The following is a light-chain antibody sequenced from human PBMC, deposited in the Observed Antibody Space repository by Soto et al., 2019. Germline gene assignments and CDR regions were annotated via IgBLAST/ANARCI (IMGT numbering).Light chain of an antibody. CDR1: QSIDTW. V-gene: IGKV1-5*01. CDR2: AAS. Sequence: DIQMTQSPSTLSASVGDTVTITCRASQSIDTWLAWHQQKPGRAPKLLIYAASSLQSGVPSRFSGSGSGTDFTLTISSLQSEDFAVYYCEQYNNWPITFGQGTRLEIK. CDR3: EQYNNWPIT. J-gene: IGKJ5*01.